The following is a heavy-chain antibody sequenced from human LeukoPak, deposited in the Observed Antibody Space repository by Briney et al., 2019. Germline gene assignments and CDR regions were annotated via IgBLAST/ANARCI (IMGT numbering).Heavy chain of an antibody. D-gene: IGHD6-19*01. CDR1: GFTFSSYG. V-gene: IGHV3-30*18. Sequence: GGSLRLSCAASGFTFSSYGMHWVRQAPGKGLEWVAVISYDGSNKYYADSVKGRFTISRDNSKNTLYLQMNSLRAEDTAVYYCAKPREQWLEYYFDYWGQGTLVTVSS. J-gene: IGHJ4*02. CDR2: ISYDGSNK. CDR3: AKPREQWLEYYFDY.